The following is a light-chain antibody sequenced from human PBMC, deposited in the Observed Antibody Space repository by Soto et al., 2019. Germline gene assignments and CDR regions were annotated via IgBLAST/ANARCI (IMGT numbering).Light chain of an antibody. CDR3: QLWEASVEHVI. CDR1: KIGTKS. V-gene: IGLV3-21*01. CDR2: YDN. Sequence: SYELTQSPSVSVAPGETATITCGANKIGTKSVHWSQQKPGQAPVLVMYYDNDRPSGIPARFSGSNSGNTATLTISRVEAGDEADYYWQLWEASVEHVIFGGGTKLTVL. J-gene: IGLJ2*01.